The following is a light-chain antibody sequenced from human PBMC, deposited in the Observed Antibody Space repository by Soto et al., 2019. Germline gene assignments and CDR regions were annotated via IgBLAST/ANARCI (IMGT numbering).Light chain of an antibody. V-gene: IGLV2-14*01. CDR3: SSYTRSILL. CDR2: EVS. CDR1: SSDIGDYDY. J-gene: IGLJ2*01. Sequence: QSALTQPPSASGSPGQSVTISCTGTSSDIGDYDYVSWYQQHPGKAPKLIIYEVSNRPSGVSNRFSGSKSGNTASLTISGLQAEDEADYYCSSYTRSILLFGGGTKLTVL.